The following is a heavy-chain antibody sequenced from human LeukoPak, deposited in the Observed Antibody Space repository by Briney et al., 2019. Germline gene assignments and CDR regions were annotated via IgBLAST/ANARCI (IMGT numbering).Heavy chain of an antibody. CDR3: ARDQEGFDY. CDR1: GYTFTNNY. Sequence: ASVKVSCRASGYTFTNNYLHWVRQAPGQGLEWMGMIYPRDGSTSYAQNFQGRVTVTRDTSTTTVHMELRGLRSEDTAVYYCARDQEGFDYWGQGTVVTVSS. CDR2: IYPRDGST. J-gene: IGHJ4*02. V-gene: IGHV1-46*01.